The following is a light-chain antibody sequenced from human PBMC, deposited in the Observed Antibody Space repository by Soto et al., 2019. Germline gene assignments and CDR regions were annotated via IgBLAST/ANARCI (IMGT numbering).Light chain of an antibody. CDR1: QSVARNL. J-gene: IGKJ2*01. CDR2: DAI. V-gene: IGKV3-20*01. CDR3: HQYASSPLT. Sequence: EIVLTQSPGTLSLSPGERATLSCRASQSVARNLLGWFQQRPGQPPRLLIYDAIGRATGIPDRFSGSGSATDFTLTINRLEPEDFAVYYCHQYASSPLTFGQGTKLEIK.